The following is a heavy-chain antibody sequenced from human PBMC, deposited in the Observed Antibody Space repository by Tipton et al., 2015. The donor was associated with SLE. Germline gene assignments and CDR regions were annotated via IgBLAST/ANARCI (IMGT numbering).Heavy chain of an antibody. D-gene: IGHD2-2*01. CDR2: IGGSGPTI. Sequence: SLRLSCAASGLTFSTYSMNWVRQAPGEGLEWVSYIGGSGPTIYYADSVKGRFTVSRDIAKNSVYLQMNSLKAEDTAVYYCTRGGWCSSSRCYDDYYFGMNVWGQGTTVTVSS. CDR1: GLTFSTYS. V-gene: IGHV3-48*04. CDR3: TRGGWCSSSRCYDDYYFGMNV. J-gene: IGHJ6*02.